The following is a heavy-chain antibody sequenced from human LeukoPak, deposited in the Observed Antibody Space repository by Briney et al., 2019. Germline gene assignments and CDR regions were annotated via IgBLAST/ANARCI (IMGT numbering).Heavy chain of an antibody. Sequence: SVKVSCKASGGTFSSYAISWVRQAPGQGLEWMGGIIPIFGTTNYAQKFQGRVTITADESTSTAYMELSSLRSEDTAVYYCATRDHPGYSGYDFDYWGQGTLVTVSS. D-gene: IGHD5-12*01. CDR2: IIPIFGTT. CDR3: ATRDHPGYSGYDFDY. CDR1: GGTFSSYA. J-gene: IGHJ4*02. V-gene: IGHV1-69*13.